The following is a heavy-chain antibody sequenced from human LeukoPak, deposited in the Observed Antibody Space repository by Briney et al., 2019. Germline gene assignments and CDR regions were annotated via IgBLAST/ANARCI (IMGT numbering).Heavy chain of an antibody. V-gene: IGHV4-39*01. Sequence: SETLSLTCSVSGGSLSSGNDYWLWIRQPPGKGLEWIGSIYYSGSTYYNPSLKSRVTISVDTSKDQFSLKLSSVTAADTAVYYCARREKTGKFDPWGQGTLVTVSS. J-gene: IGHJ5*02. CDR2: IYYSGST. CDR1: GGSLSSGNDY. D-gene: IGHD1-1*01. CDR3: ARREKTGKFDP.